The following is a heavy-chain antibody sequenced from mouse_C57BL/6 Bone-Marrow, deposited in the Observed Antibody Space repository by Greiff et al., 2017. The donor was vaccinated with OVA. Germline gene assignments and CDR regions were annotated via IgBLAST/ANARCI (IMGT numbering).Heavy chain of an antibody. V-gene: IGHV1-4*01. J-gene: IGHJ1*03. CDR2: INPSSGYT. Sequence: VQVVESGAELARPGASVKMSCKASGYTFTSYTMHWVKQRPGQGLEWIGYINPSSGYTKYNQKFKDKATLTADKSSSTAYMQLSSLTSEDSAVYYCAREGDYDGWYFDVWGTGTTVTVSS. CDR1: GYTFTSYT. CDR3: AREGDYDGWYFDV. D-gene: IGHD2-4*01.